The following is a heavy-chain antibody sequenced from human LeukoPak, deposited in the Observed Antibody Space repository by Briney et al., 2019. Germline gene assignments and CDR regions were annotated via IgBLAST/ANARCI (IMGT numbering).Heavy chain of an antibody. CDR3: AKSPGYNTGWAGAH. D-gene: IGHD6-19*01. CDR2: ISSSSSYI. J-gene: IGHJ4*02. CDR1: GFTFSSYS. V-gene: IGHV3-21*01. Sequence: GGSLRLSCAASGFTFSSYSMNWVRQAPGKGLEWVSSISSSSSYIYYADSVKGRFTISRDNAKNSLYLQMNSLRAEDTAVYYCAKSPGYNTGWAGAHWGQGTLVTVSS.